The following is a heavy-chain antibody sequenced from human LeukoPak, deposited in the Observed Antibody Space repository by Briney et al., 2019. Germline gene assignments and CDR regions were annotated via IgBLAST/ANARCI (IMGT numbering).Heavy chain of an antibody. CDR2: MNPNSGNT. J-gene: IGHJ3*02. Sequence: ASVKVSCKASGYTFTSYDINWVRQATGQGLEWMGWMNPNSGNTGYAQKFQGRVTMTRNTSISTAYMELSSLRSEYTAVYYCARGSVVTPDDAFDIWGQGTMVTVSS. V-gene: IGHV1-8*01. CDR3: ARGSVVTPDDAFDI. CDR1: GYTFTSYD. D-gene: IGHD4-23*01.